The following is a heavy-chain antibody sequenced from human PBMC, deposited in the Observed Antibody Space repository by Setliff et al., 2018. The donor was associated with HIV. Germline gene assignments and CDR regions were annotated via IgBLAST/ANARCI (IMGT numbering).Heavy chain of an antibody. J-gene: IGHJ4*02. CDR3: SRGLGRGSGTYYNPPGY. CDR2: INHSGNT. D-gene: IGHD3-10*01. CDR1: GGSFSGYY. V-gene: IGHV4-34*01. Sequence: SETLSLTCAFNGGSFSGYYWMWIRQSPGEGLEWIGEINHSGNTNYNPSLKSRVTMSGDTSKNQFSLNLTSVTAADTTVYFCSRGLGRGSGTYYNPPGYWGPGTLVTVSS.